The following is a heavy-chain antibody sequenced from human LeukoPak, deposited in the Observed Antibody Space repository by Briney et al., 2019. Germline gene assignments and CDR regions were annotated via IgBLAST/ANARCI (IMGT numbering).Heavy chain of an antibody. Sequence: SETLSLTCAVYGVSFSGYYWNWIRQPPGKGLEWIGEINHSGSTNYNPSLKSRVTISVDTSKNQFSLKLNSVTAADTAVYYCARGLISSSWRNNWFDPWGQGTLVTVSS. D-gene: IGHD6-13*01. CDR3: ARGLISSSWRNNWFDP. CDR2: INHSGST. J-gene: IGHJ5*02. V-gene: IGHV4-34*01. CDR1: GVSFSGYY.